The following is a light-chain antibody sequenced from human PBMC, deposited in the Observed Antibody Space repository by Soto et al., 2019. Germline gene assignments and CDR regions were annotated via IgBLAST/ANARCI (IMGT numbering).Light chain of an antibody. J-gene: IGKJ4*02. CDR1: QSVRSY. CDR2: DAS. V-gene: IGKV3-11*01. CDR3: QHRSNWPLT. Sequence: EIVLTQSPATLSLSPGERATLSCMASQSVRSYLAWYQQKPGQAPRLLIYDASNRATGIPARFSGSGSGTDFTLTISSLEPEDFAVYYCQHRSNWPLTFGGRTKVEIK.